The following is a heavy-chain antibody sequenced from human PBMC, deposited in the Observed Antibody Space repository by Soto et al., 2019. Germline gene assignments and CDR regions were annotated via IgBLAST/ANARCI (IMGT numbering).Heavy chain of an antibody. D-gene: IGHD3-10*01. CDR2: IYSGGST. V-gene: IGHV3-66*01. J-gene: IGHJ6*02. CDR3: ARFGNYNYYYGMDV. Sequence: EVQLVESGGGLVQPGGSLRLSCAASGFTVSSNYMSWVRQAPGKGLEWVSVIYSGGSTYYADSVKGRFTISRDNSKNTLYLHMNSLRAEDTAVYYCARFGNYNYYYGMDVWGQGTTVTVSS. CDR1: GFTVSSNY.